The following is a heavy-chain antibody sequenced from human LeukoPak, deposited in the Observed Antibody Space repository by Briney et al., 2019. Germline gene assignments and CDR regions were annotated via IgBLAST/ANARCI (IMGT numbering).Heavy chain of an antibody. D-gene: IGHD5-18*01. V-gene: IGHV5-51*01. CDR2: IYPGDSET. J-gene: IGHJ4*02. CDR1: GYSFTTNW. Sequence: GESLKISCKGSGYSFTTNWIGWVRQMPGKGLEWMGIIYPGDSETRYSPSFQGQVTISADKSNSTAYVQWSSLKASDTAMYYCVRSRGYSYGYSYYFDYWGQGTLVTVSS. CDR3: VRSRGYSYGYSYYFDY.